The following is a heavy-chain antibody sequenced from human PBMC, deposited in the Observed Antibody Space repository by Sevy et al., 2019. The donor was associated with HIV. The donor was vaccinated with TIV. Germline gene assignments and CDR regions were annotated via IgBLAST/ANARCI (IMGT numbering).Heavy chain of an antibody. Sequence: GGSLRLSCAASGFTFSSYAMSWVRQAPGKGLEWVSAISGSGGSTYYADSVKGRFTISRDNSKNTLYLQMNSLRAEDTAVYYCAKVTAVAGSYYYHYGMDVWGQGTTVTVSS. V-gene: IGHV3-23*01. CDR3: AKVTAVAGSYYYHYGMDV. J-gene: IGHJ6*02. CDR2: ISGSGGST. D-gene: IGHD6-19*01. CDR1: GFTFSSYA.